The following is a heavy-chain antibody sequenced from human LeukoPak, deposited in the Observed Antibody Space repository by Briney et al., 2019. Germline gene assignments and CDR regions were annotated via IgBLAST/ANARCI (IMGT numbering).Heavy chain of an antibody. J-gene: IGHJ4*02. Sequence: PSETLSLTCIVSGGSISTSAYYWGWIRQPPGEGLQWIGSIYYSGNTYYNSSLKSRVTISVDTSTSQFSLRLSSVTAADTAVYYCAKDGGYSYGFDYWGQGTLVTVSS. V-gene: IGHV4-39*02. CDR2: IYYSGNT. CDR1: GGSISTSAYY. D-gene: IGHD5-18*01. CDR3: AKDGGYSYGFDY.